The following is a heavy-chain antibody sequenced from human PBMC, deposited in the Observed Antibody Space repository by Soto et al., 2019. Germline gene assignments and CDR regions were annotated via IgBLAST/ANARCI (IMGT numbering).Heavy chain of an antibody. Sequence: QVRLVQSGTEVKKPGASVKVSCKASGYTFTNYDVTWVRQAPGQGLEWMGWISTSTGNTNYAQKLQGRVTMTTDTSASTAYMELRSLRSDDMAVYYCARGEGMAARHDGYDIWGQGTMVTVSS. CDR1: GYTFTNYD. D-gene: IGHD6-6*01. V-gene: IGHV1-18*03. CDR2: ISTSTGNT. J-gene: IGHJ3*02. CDR3: ARGEGMAARHDGYDI.